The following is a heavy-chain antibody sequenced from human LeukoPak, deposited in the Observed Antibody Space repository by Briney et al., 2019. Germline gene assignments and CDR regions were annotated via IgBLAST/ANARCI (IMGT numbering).Heavy chain of an antibody. Sequence: PGGSLRLSCAASGFTFSTYSTNWVRQAPGKGLEWVSSISSGSSFIYYADSVKGRFTISRDNAKNSLFLQVNSLRAEDTAVYYCARESSGYFYWGQGTLVTVSS. CDR2: ISSGSSFI. J-gene: IGHJ4*02. D-gene: IGHD3-22*01. V-gene: IGHV3-21*01. CDR3: ARESSGYFY. CDR1: GFTFSTYS.